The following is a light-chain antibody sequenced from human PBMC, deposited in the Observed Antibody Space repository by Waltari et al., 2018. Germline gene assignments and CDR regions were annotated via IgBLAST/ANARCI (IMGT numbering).Light chain of an antibody. J-gene: IGLJ3*02. V-gene: IGLV6-57*04. CDR3: QSYTSSAV. CDR1: GGSIVNNY. CDR2: EDD. Sequence: NFLLTQPHSVSESPGTTVIISCTRSGGSIVNNYVQWYQHRPGSAPRIVIYEDDQRPSGLPDRVSGSIDSSSNSASLTSSGLKAEDEADYYCQSYTSSAVFGGGTKLTV.